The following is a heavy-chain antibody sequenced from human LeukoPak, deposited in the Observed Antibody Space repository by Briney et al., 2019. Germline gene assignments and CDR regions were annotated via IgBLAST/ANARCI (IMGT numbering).Heavy chain of an antibody. J-gene: IGHJ4*02. CDR3: ASQHIVVVTAIRDY. CDR1: GFTFSSYG. CDR2: IRYDGSNK. V-gene: IGHV3-30*02. D-gene: IGHD2-21*02. Sequence: GSLRLSCAASGFTFSSYGMHWVRQAPGKGLEWVAFIRYDGSNKYYADSVKGRFTISRDNSKNTLYLQMNSLRAEDTAVYYCASQHIVVVTAIRDYWGQGTLVTVSS.